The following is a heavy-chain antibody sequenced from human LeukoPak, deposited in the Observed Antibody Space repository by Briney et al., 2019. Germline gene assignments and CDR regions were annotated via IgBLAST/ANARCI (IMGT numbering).Heavy chain of an antibody. J-gene: IGHJ4*02. V-gene: IGHV3-48*04. CDR1: GFSISLYT. D-gene: IGHD7-27*01. CDR3: AGGRGGTNWGYYFDI. Sequence: PGGSLRLSCEASGFSISLYTMNWVRQAPGQGREWVSYIHSSSETIYYGDSVKGRFTISRDNGKNSLYLQMNSLGAEDTAVYYCAGGRGGTNWGYYFDIWGQGALVTVSS. CDR2: IHSSSETI.